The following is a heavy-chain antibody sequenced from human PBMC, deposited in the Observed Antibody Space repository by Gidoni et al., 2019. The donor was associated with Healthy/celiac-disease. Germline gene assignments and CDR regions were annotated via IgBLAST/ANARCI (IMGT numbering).Heavy chain of an antibody. V-gene: IGHV1-2*06. CDR3: ARERSSSEGYYYYGMDV. J-gene: IGHJ6*02. D-gene: IGHD6-25*01. Sequence: QVQLVQSGAEVKKPGASVKVSCKASGYTFTGYYMHWVRQAPGQGLEWMGRINPKSGGTNYAQKFQGRVTMTRDTSISTAYRELSRLRSDDTAVYYCARERSSSEGYYYYGMDVWGQGTTVTVSS. CDR2: INPKSGGT. CDR1: GYTFTGYY.